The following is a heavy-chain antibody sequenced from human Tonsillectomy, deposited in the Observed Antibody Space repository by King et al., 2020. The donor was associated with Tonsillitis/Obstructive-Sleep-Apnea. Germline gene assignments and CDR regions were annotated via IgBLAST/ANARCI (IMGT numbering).Heavy chain of an antibody. CDR2: IIPVLAIP. CDR3: ASAGNGDFDY. D-gene: IGHD4-23*01. Sequence: LQLVQSGAEVKKPGSSVTVSCKASGGTFSSYAIGWVRQAPGQGLEWMGGIIPVLAIPNYAQKFQGRVTITADVSTSTAYMELSSLRSEDTAVYYCASAGNGDFDYWRQGTLVTVSS. V-gene: IGHV1-69*10. J-gene: IGHJ4*02. CDR1: GGTFSSYA.